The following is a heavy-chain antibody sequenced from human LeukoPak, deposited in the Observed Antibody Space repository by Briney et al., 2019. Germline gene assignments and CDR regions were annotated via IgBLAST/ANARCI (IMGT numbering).Heavy chain of an antibody. CDR3: ARGRGYSYGLYRSETDY. CDR2: MNPNSGNT. Sequence: GASVKVSCKASGYTFTSYDINWVRQATGQGLEWMGWMNPNSGNTGYAQKFQGRVTMTRNTSISTAYMELSSLRSEDTAVYYCARGRGYSYGLYRSETDYWGQGTLVTVSS. V-gene: IGHV1-8*01. D-gene: IGHD5-18*01. J-gene: IGHJ4*02. CDR1: GYTFTSYD.